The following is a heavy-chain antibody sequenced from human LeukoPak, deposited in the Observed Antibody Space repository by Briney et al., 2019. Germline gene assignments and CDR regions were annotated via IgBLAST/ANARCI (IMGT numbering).Heavy chain of an antibody. CDR2: ISTDRGET. J-gene: IGHJ5*02. CDR3: TRGGSSTGYDP. CDR1: GYTFTTYA. Sequence: ASVKVSCKASGYTFTTYAISWVRQAPGQGLEWVGWISTDRGETLYASNLQGRVTMTTDTSTGTAYMELRSLRPDDTAIYYCTRGGSSTGYDPWGQGTLVTVSS. D-gene: IGHD3-16*01. V-gene: IGHV1-18*01.